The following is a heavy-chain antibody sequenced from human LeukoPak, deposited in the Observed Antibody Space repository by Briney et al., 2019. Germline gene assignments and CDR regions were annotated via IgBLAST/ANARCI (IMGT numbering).Heavy chain of an antibody. CDR1: GYTFTSYG. Sequence: ASVKVSCKASGYTFTSYGISWVRQAPGQGREWMGWISAYNGNTNYAQKLQGRVTMTTDTSTSTAYMELRSLRSDDTAVYYCARDLGYGSGSYYGGGDYWGQGTLVTVSS. V-gene: IGHV1-18*04. CDR3: ARDLGYGSGSYYGGGDY. J-gene: IGHJ4*02. CDR2: ISAYNGNT. D-gene: IGHD3-10*01.